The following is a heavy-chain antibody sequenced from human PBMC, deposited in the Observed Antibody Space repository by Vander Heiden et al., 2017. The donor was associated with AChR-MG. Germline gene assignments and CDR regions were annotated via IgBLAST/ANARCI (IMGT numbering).Heavy chain of an antibody. D-gene: IGHD6-13*01. CDR1: GYSISRGYY. CDR2: IYHSGST. Sequence: QVQLQESGPGLVKPSETLSLPCAVSGYSISRGYYWGWIRQPPGKGREWIGSIYHSGSTYYNPSLKSRVTISVDTSKNQFSLKLSSVTAADTAVYYCARVSLDIAAAAPYWYFDLWGRGTLVTVSS. V-gene: IGHV4-38-2*01. J-gene: IGHJ2*01. CDR3: ARVSLDIAAAAPYWYFDL.